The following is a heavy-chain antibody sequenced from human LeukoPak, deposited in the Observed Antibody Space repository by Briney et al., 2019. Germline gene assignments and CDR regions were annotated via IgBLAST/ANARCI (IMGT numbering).Heavy chain of an antibody. Sequence: GASVKVSCKASGYTFTSYGISWVRQAPGQGLEWMGWISAYNGNTNYAQKLQGRVTMTTDTSTSTAYMELRSLRSDDTAVYYCARVVGADVLRYFDPNGDFDYWGQGTLVTVSS. J-gene: IGHJ4*02. CDR2: ISAYNGNT. V-gene: IGHV1-18*01. CDR1: GYTFTSYG. D-gene: IGHD3-9*01. CDR3: ARVVGADVLRYFDPNGDFDY.